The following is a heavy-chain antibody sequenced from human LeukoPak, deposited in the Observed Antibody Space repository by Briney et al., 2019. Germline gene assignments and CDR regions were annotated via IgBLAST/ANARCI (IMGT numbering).Heavy chain of an antibody. Sequence: SVKVSCKASGGTFSSYAICWLRHAPRQGLEWMGRIIPIFGTANYAQKFQGRVTITTDESTSTAYMELSSLRSEDTAVYYCAIVGARRRWGQGTLVTVSS. D-gene: IGHD1-26*01. CDR1: GGTFSSYA. CDR3: AIVGARRR. J-gene: IGHJ4*02. V-gene: IGHV1-69*05. CDR2: IIPIFGTA.